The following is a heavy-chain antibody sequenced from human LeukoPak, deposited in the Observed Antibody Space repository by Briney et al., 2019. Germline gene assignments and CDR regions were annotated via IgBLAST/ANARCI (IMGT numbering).Heavy chain of an antibody. CDR3: ARAAGRVPAAYLY. V-gene: IGHV4-38-2*02. J-gene: IGHJ4*02. CDR2: IYHSGST. CDR1: GYSISSGYY. Sequence: SETLSLTCTVSGYSISSGYYWGWIRQPPGKGLEWIGSIYHSGSTYYNPSLKSRVTISVDTSKNQFSLKLSSVTAADTAVYYCARAAGRVPAAYLYWGQGTLVTVSS. D-gene: IGHD2-2*01.